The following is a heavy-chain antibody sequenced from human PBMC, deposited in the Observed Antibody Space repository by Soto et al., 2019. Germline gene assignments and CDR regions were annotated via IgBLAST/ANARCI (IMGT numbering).Heavy chain of an antibody. Sequence: NLSLTLTLSGASISNYYWTWVRQPPWKGLEWIGYIYYRGNTNYKPSLTRRITISVDTSTNQFSLKLSSVSAADTAVYYSARQAVYYDSSGYLDSWGQGTMVPVSS. J-gene: IGHJ4*02. CDR1: GASISNYY. CDR3: ARQAVYYDSSGYLDS. CDR2: IYYRGNT. D-gene: IGHD3-22*01. V-gene: IGHV4-59*13.